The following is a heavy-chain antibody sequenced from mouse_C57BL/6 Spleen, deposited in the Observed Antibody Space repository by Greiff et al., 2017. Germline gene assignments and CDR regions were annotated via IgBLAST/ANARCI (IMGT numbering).Heavy chain of an antibody. CDR1: GYTFTDYY. V-gene: IGHV1-19*01. D-gene: IGHD2-10*02. CDR2: INPYNGGT. J-gene: IGHJ4*01. Sequence: EVKVVESGPVLVKPGASVKMSCKASGYTFTDYYMNWVKQSHGKSLEWIGVINPYNGGTSYNQKFKGKATLTVDKSSSTAYMELNSLTSEDSAVYYCARSLYSMDAMDYWGQGTSVTVSS. CDR3: ARSLYSMDAMDY.